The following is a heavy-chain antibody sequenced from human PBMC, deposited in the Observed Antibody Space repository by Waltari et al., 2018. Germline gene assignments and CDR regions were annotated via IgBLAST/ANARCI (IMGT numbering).Heavy chain of an antibody. Sequence: EVQLLESGGGLVQPGGSLRLSCAASGFTFSSYAMSWVRQSPGKGLEWVSAISGSGGSTYYADSVEGRFTISRDNSKNTLYLQMNSLRAEDTAVYYCAKDLEMATIGVYDYWGQGTLVTVSS. CDR2: ISGSGGST. CDR3: AKDLEMATIGVYDY. CDR1: GFTFSSYA. J-gene: IGHJ4*02. D-gene: IGHD5-12*01. V-gene: IGHV3-23*01.